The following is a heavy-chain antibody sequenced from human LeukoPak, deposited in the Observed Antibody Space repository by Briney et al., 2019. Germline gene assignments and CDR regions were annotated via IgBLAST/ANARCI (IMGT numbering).Heavy chain of an antibody. J-gene: IGHJ4*02. V-gene: IGHV3-23*01. CDR3: AKDYYYDSSGYSKDFDY. Sequence: QPGGSLRLSCAASGFTFSSYAMSWVRQAPGKWLEWVSAISGSGGSTYYADSVKGRFTISRDNSKNTLYLQMNSLRAEDTAVYYCAKDYYYDSSGYSKDFDYWGQGTLVTVSS. D-gene: IGHD3-22*01. CDR1: GFTFSSYA. CDR2: ISGSGGST.